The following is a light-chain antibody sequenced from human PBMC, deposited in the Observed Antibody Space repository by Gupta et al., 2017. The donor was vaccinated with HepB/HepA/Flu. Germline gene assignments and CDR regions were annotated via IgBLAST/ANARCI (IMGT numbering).Light chain of an antibody. CDR3: QRRRHWPQGLT. J-gene: IGKJ4*01. Sequence: VLPQSPATLSLSPGERATLSCRASQSVSSYLAWYQQKPGQAPRLLIYDASNRASGIPARFSGSGSGTDFALTIRSRRPEDFAVYTCQRRRHWPQGLTFGGGTKVEIK. CDR2: DAS. CDR1: QSVSSY. V-gene: IGKV3-11*01.